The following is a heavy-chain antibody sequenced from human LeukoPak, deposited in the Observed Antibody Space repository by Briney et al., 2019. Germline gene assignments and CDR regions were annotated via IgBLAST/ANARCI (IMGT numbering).Heavy chain of an antibody. J-gene: IGHJ6*02. CDR3: AAESSPAPFYYYGMDV. CDR1: GFTFTSSA. Sequence: VASVKVSCKASGFTFTSSAMQWGRQARGQRLEWIGWIVVGRGNTNYAQKFQERVTITRDMSTSTAYMELSSLRSEDTAVYYCAAESSPAPFYYYGMDVWGQGTTVTVSS. V-gene: IGHV1-58*02. D-gene: IGHD6-6*01. CDR2: IVVGRGNT.